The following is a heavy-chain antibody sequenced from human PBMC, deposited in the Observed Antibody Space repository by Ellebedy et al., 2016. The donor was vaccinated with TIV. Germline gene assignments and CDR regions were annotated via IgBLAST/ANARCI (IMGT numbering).Heavy chain of an antibody. CDR2: ISSSSSYI. CDR3: ARGGDKGDWFDP. D-gene: IGHD2-21*02. J-gene: IGHJ5*02. CDR1: GFTFSSYS. V-gene: IGHV3-21*01. Sequence: GESLKISCAASGFTFSSYSMNWVRQAPGKGLEWVSSISSSSSYIYYADSVKGRFTISRDNAKNSLYLQMNSRRAEDTAVYYCARGGDKGDWFDPWGQGTLVTVSS.